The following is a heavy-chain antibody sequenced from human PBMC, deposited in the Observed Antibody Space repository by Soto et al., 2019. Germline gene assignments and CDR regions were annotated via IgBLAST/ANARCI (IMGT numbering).Heavy chain of an antibody. CDR3: AREYSSSSQYLYFDV. D-gene: IGHD6-6*01. V-gene: IGHV1-69*01. Sequence: QVQLVQSGAEVKKPGSSVKVSCKVSGGIFSSYAIGWVRQAPGQVLEWMAGIIPITGTTNRAQKFQGRVTVTADESTTTVYMELSSLTAEDTAVYYCAREYSSSSQYLYFDVWGRGTLVTVSS. J-gene: IGHJ2*01. CDR2: IIPITGTT. CDR1: GGIFSSYA.